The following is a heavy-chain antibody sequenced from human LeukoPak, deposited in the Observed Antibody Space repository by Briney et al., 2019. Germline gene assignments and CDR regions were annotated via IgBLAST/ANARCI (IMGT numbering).Heavy chain of an antibody. V-gene: IGHV3-30*04. CDR2: ISYDGSNK. CDR1: GFTFSSYA. CDR3: ARDPLGDSTYYFDY. D-gene: IGHD2-21*01. J-gene: IGHJ4*02. Sequence: GRSLRLSCAASGFTFSSYAMHWVRQAPGKGLEWVAVISYDGSNKYYADSVKGRFTISRDNSKNTLYLQMNSLGAEDTAVYYCARDPLGDSTYYFDYWGQGTLVTVSS.